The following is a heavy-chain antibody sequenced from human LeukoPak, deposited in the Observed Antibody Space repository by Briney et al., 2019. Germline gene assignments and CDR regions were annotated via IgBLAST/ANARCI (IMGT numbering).Heavy chain of an antibody. CDR3: AREGTERAAVAGTPDAFDI. J-gene: IGHJ3*02. CDR1: GGSISSYY. V-gene: IGHV4-59*01. CDR2: IYYSGST. D-gene: IGHD6-19*01. Sequence: SETLSLTCTVSGGSISSYYWSWIRQPPGKGLEWIGYIYYSGSTNYNPSLKSRVTTSVDTSKNQFSLKLSSVTAADTAVYYCAREGTERAAVAGTPDAFDIWGQGTMVTVSS.